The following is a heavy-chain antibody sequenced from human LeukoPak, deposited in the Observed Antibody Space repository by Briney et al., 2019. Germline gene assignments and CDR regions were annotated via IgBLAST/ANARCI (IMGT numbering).Heavy chain of an antibody. CDR2: IYYSGST. CDR1: GGSISRSSYY. V-gene: IGHV4-39*07. J-gene: IGHJ2*01. D-gene: IGHD5-24*01. Sequence: SETLSLTCTVSGGSISRSSYYWGWIREPPGKGLEWIGSIYYSGSTYYNPSLKSRVTISVDTSKNRFSLKLSSVTAADTAVYYCASNEMATIYWYFDLWGRGTLVTVSS. CDR3: ASNEMATIYWYFDL.